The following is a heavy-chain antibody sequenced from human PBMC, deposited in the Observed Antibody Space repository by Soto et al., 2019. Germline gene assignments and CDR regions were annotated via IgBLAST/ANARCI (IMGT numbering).Heavy chain of an antibody. CDR1: GYEFDNYG. D-gene: IGHD3-10*01. J-gene: IGHJ3*01. CDR3: ARGLTRFGESTDPCDV. Sequence: QVQLVQSGAEVKNPGASVTVSCKASGYEFDNYGISWVRQAPGQGLEWMGWISGYNGNTNSAENLHGRVTMTRDTSTRIAYMELKSLRSDDTAVYYCARGLTRFGESTDPCDVWGQGTMVTVSS. CDR2: ISGYNGNT. V-gene: IGHV1-18*01.